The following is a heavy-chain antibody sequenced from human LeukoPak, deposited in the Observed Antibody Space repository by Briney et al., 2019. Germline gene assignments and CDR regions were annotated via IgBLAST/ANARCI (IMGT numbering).Heavy chain of an antibody. CDR2: ISGSGGST. J-gene: IGHJ5*02. CDR1: GFTISSFP. Sequence: GVTLRLSSAASGFTISSFPMMWDPQAPGKGREGVSAISGSGGSTYYAVSVRGRMTIATDTTKDTLYLQMHSLRAEDTAVYYCAKGGSSGWYSYNWFDPWGRGPLVSVSS. V-gene: IGHV3-23*01. CDR3: AKGGSSGWYSYNWFDP. D-gene: IGHD6-19*01.